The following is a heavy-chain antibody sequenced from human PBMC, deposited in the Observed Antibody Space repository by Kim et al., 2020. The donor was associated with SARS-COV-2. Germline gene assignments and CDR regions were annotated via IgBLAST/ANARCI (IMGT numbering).Heavy chain of an antibody. J-gene: IGHJ3*02. Sequence: YSNPSLKNRLTMSIDTSENHFSVRLSSVTAADTAMYFCARRYFYDWSAFDIWGQGTKVTVSS. CDR3: ARRYFYDWSAFDI. V-gene: IGHV4-31*02. D-gene: IGHD3-22*01.